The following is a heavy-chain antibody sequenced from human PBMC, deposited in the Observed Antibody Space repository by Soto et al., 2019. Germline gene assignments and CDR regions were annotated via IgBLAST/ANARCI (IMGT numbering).Heavy chain of an antibody. CDR1: GGSISSYY. J-gene: IGHJ6*03. CDR3: ARRVAVAGLIYYYYYMDV. V-gene: IGHV4-59*08. D-gene: IGHD6-19*01. Sequence: SETLSLTCTVSGGSISSYYWSWIRQPPGKGLEWIGYIYYSGSTNYNPSLKSRVTISVDTSKNQFSLKLSSVTAADTAVYYCARRVAVAGLIYYYYYMDVWGKGTMVTVSS. CDR2: IYYSGST.